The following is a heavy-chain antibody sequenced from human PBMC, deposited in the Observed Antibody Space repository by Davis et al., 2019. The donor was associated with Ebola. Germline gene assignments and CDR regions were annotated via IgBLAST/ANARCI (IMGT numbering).Heavy chain of an antibody. CDR3: AKGTTVNY. CDR1: GGSISSGGYS. Sequence: SETLSLTCAVSGGSISSGGYSWSWIRQPPGKGLEWIGYIYHSGSTYYNPSLKSRVTISVDRSKNQFSLKLSSVTAADTAVYYCAKGTTVNYWGQGTLVTVSS. CDR2: IYHSGST. J-gene: IGHJ4*01. V-gene: IGHV4-30-2*01. D-gene: IGHD4-17*01.